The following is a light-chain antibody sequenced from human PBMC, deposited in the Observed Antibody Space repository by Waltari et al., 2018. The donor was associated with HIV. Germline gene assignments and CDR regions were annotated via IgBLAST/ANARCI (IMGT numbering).Light chain of an antibody. CDR3: QQYSSVPPT. Sequence: DIVMTQSPDSLAVSLGERATINCKSSQSVFYSSNNKNYLALYQPKPRQPPKLLIYWASTRETVVPDRFSGSVSGTDFTLTISSLQAEDVAVYFCQQYSSVPPTFGQGTKVEIK. J-gene: IGKJ1*01. V-gene: IGKV4-1*01. CDR1: QSVFYSSNNKNY. CDR2: WAS.